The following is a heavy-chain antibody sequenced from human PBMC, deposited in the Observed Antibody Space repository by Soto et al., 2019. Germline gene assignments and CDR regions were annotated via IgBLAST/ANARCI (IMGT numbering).Heavy chain of an antibody. J-gene: IGHJ4*02. CDR1: GYTFTGYY. Sequence: VQLVQSGAEVKKPGASVKVSCKTSGYTFTGYYMHWVRQAPGQGLEWMGSINPNSGGTNYAQVFQGRVTMTRDTYISTAYMELSRLRSDDTAVYYCARAPDNGLDYWGQGTLVTVSS. CDR3: ARAPDNGLDY. V-gene: IGHV1-2*02. CDR2: INPNSGGT. D-gene: IGHD1-20*01.